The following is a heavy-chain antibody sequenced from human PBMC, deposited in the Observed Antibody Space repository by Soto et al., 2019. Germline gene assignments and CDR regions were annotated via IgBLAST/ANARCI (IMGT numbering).Heavy chain of an antibody. CDR1: GGTFTSDA. J-gene: IGHJ6*02. Sequence: QVQLVQSGAEVKKPGSSVKVACKASGGTFTSDAISWVRQAPGQGLEWMGGITPVFETPNYAQKFQGRVTITADESTGTAYMELSSLRSEDTAVYYCARAIHGNNYRVDFWGQGTTVTVSS. CDR2: ITPVFETP. V-gene: IGHV1-69*01. CDR3: ARAIHGNNYRVDF. D-gene: IGHD3-16*02.